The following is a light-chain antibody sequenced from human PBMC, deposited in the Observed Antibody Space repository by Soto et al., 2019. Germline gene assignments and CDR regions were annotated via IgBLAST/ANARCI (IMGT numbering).Light chain of an antibody. CDR3: AAWDDSLNGWV. CDR1: SSDVGNYNL. J-gene: IGLJ3*02. Sequence: QSALTQPASVSGSPGQSITISCTGTSSDVGNYNLVSWYQQYPGKAPKLMIYEGGKRPSGVSNRFSGSKSGNTASLTISGLQAEDEADYYCAAWDDSLNGWVFGGGTKLTVL. V-gene: IGLV2-23*01. CDR2: EGG.